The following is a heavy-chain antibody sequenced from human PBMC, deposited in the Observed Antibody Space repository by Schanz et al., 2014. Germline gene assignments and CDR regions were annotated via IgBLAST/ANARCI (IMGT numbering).Heavy chain of an antibody. V-gene: IGHV3-33*08. Sequence: QVRLVESGGGVVQPGRSLRLSCAASGFTLSSYGMHWVRQAPGKGLEWVAFINSDGTKRFYADSVKSRFTISRDNSRNTLYLQMNSLRAEDTAVYYCARIGGSVFDYWAQGTLGTVSS. CDR3: ARIGGSVFDY. CDR2: INSDGTKR. D-gene: IGHD3-10*01. J-gene: IGHJ4*02. CDR1: GFTLSSYG.